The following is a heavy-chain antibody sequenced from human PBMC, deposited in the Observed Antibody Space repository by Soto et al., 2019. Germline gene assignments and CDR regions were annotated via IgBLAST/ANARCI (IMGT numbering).Heavy chain of an antibody. Sequence: ASVKVSCKASGGTFSSYTISWVRQAPGQGLEWMGWINAGNGNTKYAQKLQGRVTTTTDTSTSTAYMELRSLRSDDAAVYYCARDSSVDSGYYDTLTGYYPFDYWGQGTLVTVSS. CDR1: GGTFSSYT. CDR3: ARDSSVDSGYYDTLTGYYPFDY. J-gene: IGHJ4*02. V-gene: IGHV1-18*01. CDR2: INAGNGNT. D-gene: IGHD3-9*01.